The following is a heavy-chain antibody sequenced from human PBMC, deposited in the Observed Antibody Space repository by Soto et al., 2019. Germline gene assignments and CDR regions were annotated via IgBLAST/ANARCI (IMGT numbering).Heavy chain of an antibody. D-gene: IGHD2-21*01. CDR2: ISYDGSNK. CDR3: AKSIVDV. V-gene: IGHV3-30*18. CDR1: GFTFSSHG. Sequence: QVHLVESGGGVVQPGRSLRLSCAASGFTFSSHGMHWVRQAPDKGLEWVAVISYDGSNKYYADSVKGRFTISRDNSKNTLYLQMNSLRAEDTAVYYCAKSIVDVWDQGTTVTVSS. J-gene: IGHJ6*02.